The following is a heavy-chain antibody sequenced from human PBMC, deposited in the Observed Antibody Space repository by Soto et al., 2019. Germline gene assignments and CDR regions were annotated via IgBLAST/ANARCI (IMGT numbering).Heavy chain of an antibody. CDR2: IYYSGST. CDR3: AXXXXXXXVLDY. Sequence: QVQLQESGPGXVXPSXXXSLTCTVXGGXIXSXGYYWSWIRQHPGKGLEWIGYIYYSGSTYYNPSLKSRVTISVDTSKNQFSLKLSSVTAADTAXXXXAXXXXXXXVLDYWGQGTLVTVSS. J-gene: IGHJ4*02. CDR1: GGXIXSXGYY. V-gene: IGHV4-31*03.